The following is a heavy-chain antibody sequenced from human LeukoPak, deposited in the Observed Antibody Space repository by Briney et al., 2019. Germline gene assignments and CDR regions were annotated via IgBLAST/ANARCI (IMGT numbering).Heavy chain of an antibody. Sequence: ASETLSLTCSVYGGSFSGYYWSWIRQPPGKGLEWIGEINHSGSTNYTPSLKSRVTISLDTSRSQFSLKLTSVTAADTAVYYCASTERCSTTCPLDYWGQGTLVTVSS. V-gene: IGHV4-34*01. D-gene: IGHD2-2*01. CDR1: GGSFSGYY. CDR2: INHSGST. CDR3: ASTERCSTTCPLDY. J-gene: IGHJ4*02.